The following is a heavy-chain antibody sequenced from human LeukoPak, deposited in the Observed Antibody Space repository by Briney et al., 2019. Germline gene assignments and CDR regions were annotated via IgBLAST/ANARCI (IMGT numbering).Heavy chain of an antibody. CDR2: INPKSGGS. V-gene: IGHV1-2*02. Sequence: ASVKVSCKASGYTFTDHYMSWVRQAPGQGLEWMGWINPKSGGSNYAQMFQGRVTMTRDTSISTAYMEQSGLRADDTAVYYCARDRSATYWGQGTLVTVSS. CDR1: GYTFTDHY. J-gene: IGHJ4*02. CDR3: ARDRSATY.